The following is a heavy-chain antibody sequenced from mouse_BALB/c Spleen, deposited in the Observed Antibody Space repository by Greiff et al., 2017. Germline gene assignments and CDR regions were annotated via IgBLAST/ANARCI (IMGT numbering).Heavy chain of an antibody. D-gene: IGHD3-2*01. Sequence: VQLQQSGAELVRSGASVKLSCTASGFNIKDYYMHWVKQRPEQGLEWIGWIDPENGDTEYAPKFQGKATMTADTSSNTAYLQLSSLTSEDTAVYYCNVDSSGDYWGQGTTLTVSS. V-gene: IGHV14-4*02. CDR1: GFNIKDYY. CDR2: IDPENGDT. CDR3: NVDSSGDY. J-gene: IGHJ2*01.